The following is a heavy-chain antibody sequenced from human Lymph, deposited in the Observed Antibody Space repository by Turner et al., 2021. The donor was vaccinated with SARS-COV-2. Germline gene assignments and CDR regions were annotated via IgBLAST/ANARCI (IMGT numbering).Heavy chain of an antibody. D-gene: IGHD1-26*01. CDR3: ARGRYSGGGMDV. J-gene: IGHJ6*02. CDR2: INPNSGNT. Sequence: QVQLVQSGAEVKKPGASVKVSCKAPGYTFPSYDINWVRQATGQGLEWMGWINPNSGNTAYAQKFQGRVTMTRNTSISTAYMGLSSLRSEDTAVYYCARGRYSGGGMDVCGQGTTVTVSS. V-gene: IGHV1-8*02. CDR1: GYTFPSYD.